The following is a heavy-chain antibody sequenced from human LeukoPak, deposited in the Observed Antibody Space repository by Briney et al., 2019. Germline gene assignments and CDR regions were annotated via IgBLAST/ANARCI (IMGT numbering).Heavy chain of an antibody. J-gene: IGHJ4*02. D-gene: IGHD5-24*01. CDR3: ARGSNIEKTTMSGGSDY. CDR1: GYTFTDYD. Sequence: GASVKVSCKASGYTFTDYDMHWVRQAPGQGLEWMGWLNPNSGDTNYAQKFQGRVSMTRDSSISTAYMDLSDLRSDDTAVYSCARGSNIEKTTMSGGSDYWGQGTLVTVSS. V-gene: IGHV1-2*02. CDR2: LNPNSGDT.